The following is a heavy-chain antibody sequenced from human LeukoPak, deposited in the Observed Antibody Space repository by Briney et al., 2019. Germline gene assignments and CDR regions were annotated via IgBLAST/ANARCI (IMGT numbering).Heavy chain of an antibody. CDR2: ITYDGNTK. CDR3: TKDYSSGWYGGIDY. Sequence: GRSLRLSCAASGFAFSNCGMHWVRQAPGKGLEWVAVITYDGNTKYYLDSVKGRFTISRDNSKNTLCLQMSSLRGEDTAVYYCTKDYSSGWYGGIDYWGQGTLVTVSS. J-gene: IGHJ4*02. CDR1: GFAFSNCG. D-gene: IGHD6-19*01. V-gene: IGHV3-30*18.